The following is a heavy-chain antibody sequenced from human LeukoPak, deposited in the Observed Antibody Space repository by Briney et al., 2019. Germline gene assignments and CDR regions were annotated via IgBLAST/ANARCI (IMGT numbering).Heavy chain of an antibody. Sequence: GGSLRLSCAASGFTFSSYAMNWVRQAPGKGLEWVSVINDSGGSTFYADSVKGRFTISRDNSKNTLYLQMTGLRADDTAVYYCTKLKRVGIAPFDDWGQGTLVTVSS. CDR2: INDSGGST. J-gene: IGHJ4*02. CDR1: GFTFSSYA. CDR3: TKLKRVGIAPFDD. D-gene: IGHD3-10*01. V-gene: IGHV3-23*01.